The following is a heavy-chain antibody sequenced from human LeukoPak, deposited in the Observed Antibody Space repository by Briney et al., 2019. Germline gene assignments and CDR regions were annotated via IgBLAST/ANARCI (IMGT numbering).Heavy chain of an antibody. CDR2: ISAYNGNT. CDR3: ARARLGYCSGGSCYHDAFDI. D-gene: IGHD2-15*01. J-gene: IGHJ3*02. CDR1: GCTFTSYG. V-gene: IGHV1-18*01. Sequence: ASVKVSCKASGCTFTSYGISWVRQAPGQGLEWMGWISAYNGNTNYAQKLQGRVTMTTDTSTSTAYMELRSLRSDDTAVYYCARARLGYCSGGSCYHDAFDIWGQGTMVTVSS.